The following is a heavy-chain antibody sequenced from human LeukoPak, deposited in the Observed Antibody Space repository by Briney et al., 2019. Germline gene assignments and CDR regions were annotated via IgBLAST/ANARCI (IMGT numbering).Heavy chain of an antibody. V-gene: IGHV4-34*01. Sequence: SETLSLTCAVYGGSFSGYYWSWIRQPPGKGLEWIGEINHSGSTNYNPSLKSRVTISVDTSKNQFSLKLSPVTAADTAVYYCARGRKWLKFDYWGQGTLVTVSS. D-gene: IGHD5-12*01. CDR3: ARGRKWLKFDY. CDR1: GGSFSGYY. J-gene: IGHJ4*02. CDR2: INHSGST.